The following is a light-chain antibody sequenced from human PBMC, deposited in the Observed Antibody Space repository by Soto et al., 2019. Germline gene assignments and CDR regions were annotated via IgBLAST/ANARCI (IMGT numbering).Light chain of an antibody. CDR1: QRISSY. V-gene: IGKV3-11*01. CDR2: DAS. CDR3: QQRSNWPIT. Sequence: EIVLTQSPATLSLSPGERAILSCRASQRISSYLAWYQQRPGQAPRLLIYDASNRATGIPGRFSGSGSGTDFTLTISSLEPEDFAVYYCQQRSNWPITFGQGTRLEIK. J-gene: IGKJ5*01.